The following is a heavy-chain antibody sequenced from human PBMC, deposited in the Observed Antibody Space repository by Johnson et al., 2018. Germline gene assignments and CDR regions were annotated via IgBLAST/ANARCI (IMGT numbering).Heavy chain of an antibody. CDR2: ISWEGGRT. J-gene: IGHJ6*03. CDR3: AKALGFGNNSPGHMDA. CDR1: GFTFDDYA. Sequence: VQLVQSGGVVVQPGGSLRLSCAASGFTFDDYAMHWVRQAPGKGLEWVSLISWEGGRTYYADSVKGRFTISRDNSKSSLYLQMNSLRTEDTALYYCAKALGFGNNSPGHMDAWGEGTTVTVSS. V-gene: IGHV3-43*01. D-gene: IGHD5-24*01.